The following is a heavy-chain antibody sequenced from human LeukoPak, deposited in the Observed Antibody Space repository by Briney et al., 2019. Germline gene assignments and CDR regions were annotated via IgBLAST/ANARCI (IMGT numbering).Heavy chain of an antibody. D-gene: IGHD2-2*01. CDR2: INSGSAHR. J-gene: IGHJ3*02. CDR3: ARFETRPHCSSTCCHAFDI. V-gene: IGHV3-21*01. Sequence: PGGSLRLSCAASGFTFSTYSMNWVRQAPGKGLEWVSSINSGSAHRYYADSVKGRFTISRDNAKNSLYLQMNSLRAEDTAVYYCARFETRPHCSSTCCHAFDIWGQGTMVTVSS. CDR1: GFTFSTYS.